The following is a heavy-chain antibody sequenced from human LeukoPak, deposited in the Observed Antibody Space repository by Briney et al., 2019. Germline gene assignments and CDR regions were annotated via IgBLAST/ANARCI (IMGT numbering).Heavy chain of an antibody. CDR1: GFSFSDYY. Sequence: GGSLRLSCAASGFSFSDYYMSWIRQVPGKGLEWLAYISDSGETRKYADSVTGRFTISRDNAKNSVSLQMNSLRADDSGVYYCARDVRGRTPLKLGMKWFDPWGQGTRVIVSS. CDR3: ARDVRGRTPLKLGMKWFDP. J-gene: IGHJ5*02. CDR2: ISDSGETR. V-gene: IGHV3-11*01. D-gene: IGHD7-27*01.